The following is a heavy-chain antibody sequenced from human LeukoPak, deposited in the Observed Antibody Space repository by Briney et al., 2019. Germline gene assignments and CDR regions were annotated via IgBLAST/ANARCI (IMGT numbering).Heavy chain of an antibody. D-gene: IGHD6-13*01. CDR2: IIPIFGTA. J-gene: IGHJ4*02. Sequence: GASVKVSCKAFGGTFSSYAISWVRQAPGQGLEWIGRIIPIFGTANYAQKFQGRVTITTDESTSTAYMELSSLRSEDTAVYYCARGEAAAGTDYWGQGTLVTVSS. CDR3: ARGEAAAGTDY. V-gene: IGHV1-69*05. CDR1: GGTFSSYA.